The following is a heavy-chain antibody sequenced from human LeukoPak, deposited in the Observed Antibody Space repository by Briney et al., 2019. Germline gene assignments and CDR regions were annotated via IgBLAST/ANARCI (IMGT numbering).Heavy chain of an antibody. D-gene: IGHD6-19*01. V-gene: IGHV4-59*01. Sequence: PETLSLTCTVSGGSISSYYWSWIRQPPGKGLEWIGYIYYSGSTNYNPSLKSRVTISVDTSKNQFSLKLSSVTAADTAVYYCARVDSSGWPYYFDYWGQGTLVTVSS. CDR1: GGSISSYY. J-gene: IGHJ4*02. CDR3: ARVDSSGWPYYFDY. CDR2: IYYSGST.